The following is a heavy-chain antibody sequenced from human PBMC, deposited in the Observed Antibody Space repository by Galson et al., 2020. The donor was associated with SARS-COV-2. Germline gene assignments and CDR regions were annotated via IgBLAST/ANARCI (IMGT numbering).Heavy chain of an antibody. CDR1: GGSISSYY. Sequence: ASETLSLTCTVSGGSISSYYWSWIRQPPGKGLEWIGYIFDTGDTNYNPSLKSRVTISVDTSKDQFSLRLRSVTAADTAVYYCARALGGYFDWVQDSWDVWGQGTMVTFSS. CDR2: IFDTGDT. J-gene: IGHJ3*01. D-gene: IGHD3-9*01. CDR3: ARALGGYFDWVQDSWDV. V-gene: IGHV4-59*01.